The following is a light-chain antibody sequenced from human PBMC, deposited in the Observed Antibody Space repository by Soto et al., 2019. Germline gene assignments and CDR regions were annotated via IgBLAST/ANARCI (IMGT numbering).Light chain of an antibody. CDR1: SSDIGTYDY. Sequence: QSVLTQPPSASGSLGQSVTISCTGTSSDIGTYDYVSWYQQHPGRAPKLIIYEVRNRPSGVSNRFSGSKSGNTASLTISGLQAEDEAEYHCSSYTTSSTFVFGTGTKLTVL. J-gene: IGLJ1*01. CDR3: SSYTTSSTFV. V-gene: IGLV2-18*02. CDR2: EVR.